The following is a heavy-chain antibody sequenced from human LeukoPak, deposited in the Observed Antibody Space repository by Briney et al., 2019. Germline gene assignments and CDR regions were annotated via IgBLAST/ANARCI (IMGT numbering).Heavy chain of an antibody. CDR1: GGSISSSSYY. V-gene: IGHV4-39*01. Sequence: PSGTLSLTCTVSGGSISSSSYYRGWIRQPPGKGLEWIGSIYYSGSTYYNPSLKSRVTISVDTSKNQFSLKLSSVTAADTAVYYCAGITMVRGESATLDYWGQGTLVTVSS. J-gene: IGHJ4*02. D-gene: IGHD3-10*01. CDR2: IYYSGST. CDR3: AGITMVRGESATLDY.